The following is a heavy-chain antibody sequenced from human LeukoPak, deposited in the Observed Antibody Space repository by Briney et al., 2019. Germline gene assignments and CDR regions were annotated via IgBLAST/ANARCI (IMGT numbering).Heavy chain of an antibody. J-gene: IGHJ4*02. D-gene: IGHD2-15*01. CDR1: GLTSGIYA. CDR2: FSGGGDS. Sequence: GGSLRLFCAASGLTSGIYAMSWVRQAPGKGLEWVSAFSGGGDSFYADSVRGRFSISADRSRNILYLQMNSLRVEDTAVYYCGKEVERHFDLRYWGQGTPVTVSS. V-gene: IGHV3-23*01. CDR3: GKEVERHFDLRY.